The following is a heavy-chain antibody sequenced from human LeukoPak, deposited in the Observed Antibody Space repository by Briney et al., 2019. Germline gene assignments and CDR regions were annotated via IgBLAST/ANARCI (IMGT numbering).Heavy chain of an antibody. Sequence: ASVKLSCKASGYTFTSYYMHWLRQAPRQGLEWMGIINPSGGSTSYAQNFQGRVTMTRDTSARTVYMELSSLSSAHTAVYYCARGYSSSWYEQLPPHFDNWGPGTLVTVS. J-gene: IGHJ4*02. CDR3: ARGYSSSWYEQLPPHFDN. D-gene: IGHD6-13*01. CDR2: INPSGGST. V-gene: IGHV1-46*01. CDR1: GYTFTSYY.